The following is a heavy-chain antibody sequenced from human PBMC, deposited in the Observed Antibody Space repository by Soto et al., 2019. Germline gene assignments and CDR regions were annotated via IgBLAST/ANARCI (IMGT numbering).Heavy chain of an antibody. Sequence: PGGSLRLSCAASGFPFSSYSMSWVRQAPGKGLEWVSAISGSGGSTYYADSVKGRFTISRDNSKNTLYLQMNSLRAEDTAVYYCAKHYDFWSGLDYWGQGTLVTVSS. CDR3: AKHYDFWSGLDY. D-gene: IGHD3-3*01. CDR2: ISGSGGST. CDR1: GFPFSSYS. J-gene: IGHJ4*02. V-gene: IGHV3-23*01.